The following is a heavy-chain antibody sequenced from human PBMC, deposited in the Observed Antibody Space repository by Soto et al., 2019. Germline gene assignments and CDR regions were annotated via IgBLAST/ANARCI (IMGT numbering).Heavy chain of an antibody. Sequence: EVQLVESGGGLVQPGRSLRLSCAASGFSFDDYAMHWVRQAPGKGLEWVTGISWNSGTIGYADSVKGRFTISRDNAKNSLYLQMNSLRAEDTALYYCARDVGSRASGPPDSWGQGTLVTVSS. V-gene: IGHV3-9*01. CDR1: GFSFDDYA. CDR2: ISWNSGTI. J-gene: IGHJ4*02. CDR3: ARDVGSRASGPPDS. D-gene: IGHD3-10*01.